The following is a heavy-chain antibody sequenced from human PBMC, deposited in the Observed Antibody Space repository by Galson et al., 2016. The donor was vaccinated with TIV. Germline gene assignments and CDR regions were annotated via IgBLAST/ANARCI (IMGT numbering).Heavy chain of an antibody. CDR3: ARESQPTLFGVSIFDY. CDR2: ISSSATFI. V-gene: IGHV3-21*01. CDR1: GFTFSSYT. D-gene: IGHD3-3*01. J-gene: IGHJ4*02. Sequence: SLRLSCAASGFTFSSYTMHWVRQAPGTEPQWVSSISSSATFIYYANSLKGRFTISRDNTNDLLYLEMNSLRVEDTAIYYCARESQPTLFGVSIFDYWGQGTVVTVSS.